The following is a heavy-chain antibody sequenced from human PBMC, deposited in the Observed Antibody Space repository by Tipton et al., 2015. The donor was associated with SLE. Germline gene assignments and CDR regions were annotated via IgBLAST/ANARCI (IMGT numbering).Heavy chain of an antibody. V-gene: IGHV4-34*01. CDR3: ARGTTFDFWSGSWFEP. CDR2: INHSGST. J-gene: IGHJ5*02. Sequence: TLSLTCAVYGGSFSDYYWSWIRQPPGKGLEWIVEINHSGSTNYNPSLKSRVTVSLDTSKNQFSLKLTSVTAADTAVYYCARGTTFDFWSGSWFEPWGQGTLVSVSS. D-gene: IGHD3-3*01. CDR1: GGSFSDYY.